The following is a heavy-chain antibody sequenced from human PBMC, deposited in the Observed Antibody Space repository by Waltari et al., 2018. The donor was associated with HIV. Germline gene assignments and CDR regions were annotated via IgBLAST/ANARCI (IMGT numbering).Heavy chain of an antibody. V-gene: IGHV3-7*04. CDR2: RKQDGSEK. CDR3: ARGGFYGSGSKVN. J-gene: IGHJ4*02. CDR1: RYHFSSSW. D-gene: IGHD3-10*01. Sequence: EVQLVGSGGGLVHPGGAVRLSFGARRYHFSSSWRSWVLRAPGKGLEWVANRKQDGSEKSYVASVNGRFTSSRANAENSLYLQMNSLRAKDTAVYYCARGGFYGSGSKVNWGQGTLVTVSS.